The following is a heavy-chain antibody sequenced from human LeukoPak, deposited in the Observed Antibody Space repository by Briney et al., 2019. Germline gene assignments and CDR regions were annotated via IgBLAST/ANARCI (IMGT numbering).Heavy chain of an antibody. CDR3: ASAPTWRPNYYYYGMDV. J-gene: IGHJ6*02. CDR2: IIPIFGTA. Sequence: ASVKVSCKASGYTLTGYYMHWVRQAPGQGLEWMGGIIPIFGTANYAQKFQGRVTITADEPTSTAYMELSSLRSEDTAVYYCASAPTWRPNYYYYGMDVWGQGTTVTVSS. CDR1: GYTLTGYY. V-gene: IGHV1-69*13. D-gene: IGHD5-24*01.